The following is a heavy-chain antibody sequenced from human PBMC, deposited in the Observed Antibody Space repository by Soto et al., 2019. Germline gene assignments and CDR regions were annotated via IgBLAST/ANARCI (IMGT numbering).Heavy chain of an antibody. J-gene: IGHJ4*02. Sequence: PSQTLSLTCAISGDSVSSKSVAWNWIRPSPSSGLEWLGRTYYQSKWSNDYAVFVQSRITINPDTSKNHFSLQLNSVSPEDTAVYYCARDTPAKGSYFDYWGQGTLVTV. CDR2: TYYQSKWSN. V-gene: IGHV6-1*01. D-gene: IGHD1-26*01. CDR3: ARDTPAKGSYFDY. CDR1: GDSVSSKSVA.